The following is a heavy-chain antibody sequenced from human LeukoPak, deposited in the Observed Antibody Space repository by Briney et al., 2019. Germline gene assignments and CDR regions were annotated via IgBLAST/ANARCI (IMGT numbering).Heavy chain of an antibody. J-gene: IGHJ5*02. V-gene: IGHV4-30-4*08. CDR1: GGSISSGDYY. Sequence: SETLSLTCTVSGGSISSGDYYWSWIRQPPGKGLEWIGYIYYSGSTYYNPSLKSRVTISVDTSKNQFSLKLSSMTAADTAVYYCARITVAGHNWFDPWGQGTLVTVSS. D-gene: IGHD6-19*01. CDR2: IYYSGST. CDR3: ARITVAGHNWFDP.